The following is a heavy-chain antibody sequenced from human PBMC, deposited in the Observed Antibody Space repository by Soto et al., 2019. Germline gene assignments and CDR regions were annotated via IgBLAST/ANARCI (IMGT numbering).Heavy chain of an antibody. V-gene: IGHV1-18*01. D-gene: IGHD3-22*01. CDR3: ARVPATAYYYDSSGYYYFDY. CDR1: GYTFTSYG. J-gene: IGHJ4*02. Sequence: QVQLVQSGAEVKKPGASVKVSCKASGYTFTSYGISWVRQAPGQGLEWMGWISTYNGNTNYAQKLQGRVTMTTDAATSTAYMELRSLRSDDTAVYYCARVPATAYYYDSSGYYYFDYWGQGTLVTGSS. CDR2: ISTYNGNT.